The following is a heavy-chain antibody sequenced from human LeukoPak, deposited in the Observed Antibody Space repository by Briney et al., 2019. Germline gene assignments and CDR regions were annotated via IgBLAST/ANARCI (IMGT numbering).Heavy chain of an antibody. CDR2: ISGSGSNT. Sequence: PGRSLRLSCAASGFTFRSNVMSWVRQAPGRGLEWVSGISGSGSNTYYTDSVKGRFTISRDNSKNTLFLQMNNLRAEDTAIYYCATEGAYGHFDYWGQGTLVTVSS. J-gene: IGHJ4*02. CDR1: GFTFRSNV. V-gene: IGHV3-23*01. CDR3: ATEGAYGHFDY. D-gene: IGHD1-26*01.